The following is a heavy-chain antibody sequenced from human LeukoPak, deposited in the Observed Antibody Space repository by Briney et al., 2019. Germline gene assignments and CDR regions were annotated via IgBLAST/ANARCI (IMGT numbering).Heavy chain of an antibody. Sequence: GGSLRLSCAASGFTFSSYGMHWVRQAPGKGLEWVAVISYDGSNKYYADSVKGRFTISRDNSKNTLYLQMNSLRAEDTAVYYCAKEEWFGEPALFDYWGQGTLVTVSS. CDR3: AKEEWFGEPALFDY. D-gene: IGHD3-10*01. V-gene: IGHV3-30*18. CDR2: ISYDGSNK. J-gene: IGHJ4*02. CDR1: GFTFSSYG.